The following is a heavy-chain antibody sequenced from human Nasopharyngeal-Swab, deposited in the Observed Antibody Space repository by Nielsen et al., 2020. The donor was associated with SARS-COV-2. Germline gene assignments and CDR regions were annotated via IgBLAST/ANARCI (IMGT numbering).Heavy chain of an antibody. CDR2: IYYSGST. V-gene: IGHV4-59*01. J-gene: IGHJ4*02. CDR3: ARGGGYPPPRYFDY. D-gene: IGHD3-10*01. Sequence: SETLSLPCTVSGGSISSYYWSWIRQPPGKGLEWIGYIYYSGSTNYNPSLKSRVTISVDTSKNQFSLKLSSVTAADTAVYYCARGGGYPPPRYFDYWGQGTLVTVSS. CDR1: GGSISSYY.